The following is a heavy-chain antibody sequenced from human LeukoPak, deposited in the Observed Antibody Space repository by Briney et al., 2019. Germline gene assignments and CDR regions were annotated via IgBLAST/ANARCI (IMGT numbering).Heavy chain of an antibody. CDR1: GFTFGGYG. D-gene: IGHD2-2*01. Sequence: PGGSLRLSCAASGFTFGGYGMHWVRQAPGRGLECVAFIQSDGSNEYYSDSVKGRFTISRDNSKNTLYLQMNSLTAEDTAVYYCATHCSGTSCHRDYWGQGTLVTASS. V-gene: IGHV3-30*02. CDR2: IQSDGSNE. J-gene: IGHJ4*02. CDR3: ATHCSGTSCHRDY.